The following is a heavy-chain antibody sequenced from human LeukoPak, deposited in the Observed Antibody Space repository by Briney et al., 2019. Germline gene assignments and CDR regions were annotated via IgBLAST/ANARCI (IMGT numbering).Heavy chain of an antibody. D-gene: IGHD6-19*01. J-gene: IGHJ4*02. CDR3: AKVGIAVAADY. Sequence: PGRSLRLSCTASGFTFSSYGMHWVRQAPGKGLEWVAVISYDGSNKYYADSVKGRFTISRDNSKNTLYLQMNSLRAEGTAVYYCAKVGIAVAADYWGQGTLVTVSS. V-gene: IGHV3-30*18. CDR2: ISYDGSNK. CDR1: GFTFSSYG.